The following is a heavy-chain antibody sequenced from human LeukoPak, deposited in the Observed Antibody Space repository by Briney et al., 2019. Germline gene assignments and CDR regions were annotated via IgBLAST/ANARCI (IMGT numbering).Heavy chain of an antibody. Sequence: GGSLRLSCAASGFTFSSYAMHWVRQAPGKGLEWVAVISYDGSNKYYADSVKGRFTISRDNSKNTLYLQMNSLRAEDTAVYYCASTLYGGNAKPFDYWGQGTLVTVSS. CDR1: GFTFSSYA. CDR2: ISYDGSNK. CDR3: ASTLYGGNAKPFDY. D-gene: IGHD4-23*01. J-gene: IGHJ4*02. V-gene: IGHV3-30-3*01.